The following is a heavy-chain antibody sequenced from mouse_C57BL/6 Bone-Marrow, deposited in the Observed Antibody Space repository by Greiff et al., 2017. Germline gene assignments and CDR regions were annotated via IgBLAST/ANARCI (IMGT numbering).Heavy chain of an antibody. Sequence: VQLQQSGPVLVKPGASVKMSCKASGYTFTDYYMNWVKQSHGKSLEWIGVINPYNGGTSYNQKFKGKATLTVDKSSSTAYMELNSLTSEDSAVYYCARGIYYSNSYYFDYWGQGTTLTVSS. CDR2: INPYNGGT. J-gene: IGHJ2*01. D-gene: IGHD2-5*01. CDR1: GYTFTDYY. V-gene: IGHV1-19*01. CDR3: ARGIYYSNSYYFDY.